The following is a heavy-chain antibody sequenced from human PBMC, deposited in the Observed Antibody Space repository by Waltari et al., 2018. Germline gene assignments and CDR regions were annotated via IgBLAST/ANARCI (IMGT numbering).Heavy chain of an antibody. V-gene: IGHV1-69*01. CDR1: GGTFSSYA. Sequence: QVQLVQSGAEVKKPGSSVKVSCKASGGTFSSYAISWVRQAPGQGLGWMGGIIPIFGTANKGQKFQGRVTMTADESTRTAYMELSSLRSEDTAVYYCARTLYCSGGSCYSGDDAFDIWGQGTMVTVSS. D-gene: IGHD2-15*01. CDR3: ARTLYCSGGSCYSGDDAFDI. J-gene: IGHJ3*02. CDR2: IIPIFGTA.